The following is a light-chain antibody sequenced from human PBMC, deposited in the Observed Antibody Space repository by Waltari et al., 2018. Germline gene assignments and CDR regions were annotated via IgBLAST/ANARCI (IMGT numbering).Light chain of an antibody. J-gene: IGLJ2*01. Sequence: QSALTQPRSVSGSPGQPVPIPRPGTSSAVGGSNYVPWYQHHPGKAPTLMIYDVSKRPSGVPDRFSGSKSGNTASLTISGLQAEDEADYYCCSYAGSYTVVFGGGTKLTVL. CDR1: SSAVGGSNY. V-gene: IGLV2-11*01. CDR3: CSYAGSYTVV. CDR2: DVS.